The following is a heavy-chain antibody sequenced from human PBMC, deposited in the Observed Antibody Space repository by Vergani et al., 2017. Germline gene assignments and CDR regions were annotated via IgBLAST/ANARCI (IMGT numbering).Heavy chain of an antibody. V-gene: IGHV4-39*01. CDR3: ARLRFGELSAHNWFDP. Sequence: QLQLQESGPGLVKPSETLSLTCTVSGGSISSSSYYWGWIRQPPGKGLEWIGSIYYSGSTYYNPSLKSRVTISVDTSKNQFSLKLSAVTAADTAVYYCARLRFGELSAHNWFDPWGQGTLVTVSS. CDR2: IYYSGST. D-gene: IGHD3-10*01. J-gene: IGHJ5*02. CDR1: GGSISSSSYY.